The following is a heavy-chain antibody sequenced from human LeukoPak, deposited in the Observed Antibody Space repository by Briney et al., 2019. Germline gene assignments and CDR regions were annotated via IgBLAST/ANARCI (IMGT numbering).Heavy chain of an antibody. CDR1: GGFISGSDCW. CDR3: ATRYSVWPK. Sequence: SETLSLTCAVSGGFISGSDCWWTWVRQPPGEGLEWIGEIHHTGSTEYSPSLKSRVTISLDKSKNKFSLTLTSVTAADTAMYYCATRYSVWPKWGPGTLVTVSS. J-gene: IGHJ4*02. CDR2: IHHTGST. V-gene: IGHV4-4*02. D-gene: IGHD5/OR15-5a*01.